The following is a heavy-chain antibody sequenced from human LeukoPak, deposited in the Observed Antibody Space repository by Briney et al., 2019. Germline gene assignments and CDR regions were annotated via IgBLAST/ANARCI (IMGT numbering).Heavy chain of an antibody. CDR3: ARRLLEASDTMLWGPADAFDI. CDR1: GYNFADHW. V-gene: IGHV5-51*01. D-gene: IGHD2-2*01. Sequence: GESPKILCKASGYNFADHWIAWGRQQPAKGLQWMVIIYPDDSDTKNSPCLEGQVTVSVDKSTNTAYLRWSSLKASDTAVYYCARRLLEASDTMLWGPADAFDIWGQGTTVTVSS. J-gene: IGHJ3*02. CDR2: IYPDDSDT.